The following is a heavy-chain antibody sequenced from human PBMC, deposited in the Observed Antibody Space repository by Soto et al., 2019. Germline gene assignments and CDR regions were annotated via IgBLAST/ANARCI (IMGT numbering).Heavy chain of an antibody. J-gene: IGHJ6*02. CDR3: ARDGGVPAAPLEDYYYGMDV. CDR1: GFTFSSYE. V-gene: IGHV3-48*03. CDR2: ISSSGSTI. D-gene: IGHD2-2*01. Sequence: EVQLVESGGGLVQPGGSLRLSCAASGFTFSSYEMNWVRQAPGKGLEWVSYISSSGSTIYYADSVKGRFTISRDNAKNSLYLQMNSLRAEDTAVYYCARDGGVPAAPLEDYYYGMDVWGQGTTVTVSS.